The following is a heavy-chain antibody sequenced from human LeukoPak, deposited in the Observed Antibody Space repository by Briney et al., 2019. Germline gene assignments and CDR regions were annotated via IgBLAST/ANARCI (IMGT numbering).Heavy chain of an antibody. Sequence: ASVKVSCTASDYSFTNYAINWVRQAPGQGLEWLGWISAYNGNTNYAQKFQDRVTLTTDASTSTAYLELRSLTSDDTAVYYCARDPLSSTWSNYYHAMDVWGPGTTVTVSS. J-gene: IGHJ6*02. CDR3: ARDPLSSTWSNYYHAMDV. CDR2: ISAYNGNT. CDR1: DYSFTNYA. D-gene: IGHD6-19*01. V-gene: IGHV1-18*01.